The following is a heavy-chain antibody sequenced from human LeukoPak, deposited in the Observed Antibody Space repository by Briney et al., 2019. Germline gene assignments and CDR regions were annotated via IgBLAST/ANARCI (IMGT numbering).Heavy chain of an antibody. V-gene: IGHV1-69*04. J-gene: IGHJ4*02. CDR2: IIPILGIA. D-gene: IGHD1-26*01. Sequence: ASVKVSCKASGGTVSSYTISWGRQAPGQGVEWMGRIIPILGIANDAQKVHGRVTITADKSTSTAYMELSSLRSEDTAVYYCAREWKVGAFYYFDYWGEGTLGTVSS. CDR3: AREWKVGAFYYFDY. CDR1: GGTVSSYT.